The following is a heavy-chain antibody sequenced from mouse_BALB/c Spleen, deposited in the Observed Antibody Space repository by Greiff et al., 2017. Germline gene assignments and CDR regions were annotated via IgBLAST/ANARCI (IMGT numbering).Heavy chain of an antibody. D-gene: IGHD2-1*01. J-gene: IGHJ4*01. CDR1: GFSLTSYG. CDR2: IWSGGST. Sequence: QVQLKESGPGLVQPSQSLSITCTVSGFSLTSYGVHWVRQSPGKGLEWLGVIWSGGSTDYNAAFISRLSISKDNSKSQVFFKMNSLQANDTAIYYCAYGNYLVYYYAMDYWGQGTSVTVSS. V-gene: IGHV2-2*02. CDR3: AYGNYLVYYYAMDY.